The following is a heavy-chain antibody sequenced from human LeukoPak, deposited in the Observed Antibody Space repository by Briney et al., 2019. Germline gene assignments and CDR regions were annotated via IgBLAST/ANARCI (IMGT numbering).Heavy chain of an antibody. Sequence: GGSLRLSCAASGFTFSNYAISWVRQAPGQGLEWVSVIGGSGGSTYYANSVKGRFTISRDNSKKTLYLQMNSLRAEDTAVYYCAKTKGATHAPADYWGQGTLVTVSS. D-gene: IGHD1-26*01. J-gene: IGHJ4*02. CDR3: AKTKGATHAPADY. V-gene: IGHV3-23*01. CDR1: GFTFSNYA. CDR2: IGGSGGST.